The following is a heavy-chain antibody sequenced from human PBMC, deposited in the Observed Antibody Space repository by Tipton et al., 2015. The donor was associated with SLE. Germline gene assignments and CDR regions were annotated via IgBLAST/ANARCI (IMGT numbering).Heavy chain of an antibody. Sequence: TLSLTCTVSGYSISSGYYWGWIRQPPGKGLEWIGSIYHSGSTYYNPSLKSRVTISVDTSKSQFSLNPTSVTAADTAVYYCARISENSRYFDHWGQGTLVTVSS. CDR2: IYHSGST. CDR3: ARISENSRYFDH. CDR1: GYSISSGYY. J-gene: IGHJ4*02. D-gene: IGHD6-6*01. V-gene: IGHV4-38-2*02.